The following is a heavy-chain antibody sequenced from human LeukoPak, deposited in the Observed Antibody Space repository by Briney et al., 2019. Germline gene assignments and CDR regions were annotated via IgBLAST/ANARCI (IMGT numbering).Heavy chain of an antibody. CDR2: ISGSGGST. CDR3: AKSVLTGYYKKNYFDY. J-gene: IGHJ4*02. CDR1: GFTFSSYA. Sequence: PGGSLRLSCAASGFTFSSYAMSWVRQAPGKGLEWVSAISGSGGSTHYADSVKGRFTISRDNSKNTLYLQMNSLRAEDTAVYYCAKSVLTGYYKKNYFDYWGQGTLVTVSS. V-gene: IGHV3-23*01. D-gene: IGHD3-9*01.